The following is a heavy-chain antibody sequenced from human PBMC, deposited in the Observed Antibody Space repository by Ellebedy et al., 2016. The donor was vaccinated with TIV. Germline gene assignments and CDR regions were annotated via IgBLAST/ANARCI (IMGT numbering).Heavy chain of an antibody. CDR3: TRDWDY. CDR1: GFTFNYYG. Sequence: GGSLRLXXAPSGFTFNYYGMNWVRQAPGKGLEWIAHISAASTTIKYADSVRGRFTLSRDNGKTSLYLQMNSLRDEDTGMYYCTRDWDYWGQGTLVTVSS. CDR2: ISAASTTI. J-gene: IGHJ4*02. V-gene: IGHV3-48*02.